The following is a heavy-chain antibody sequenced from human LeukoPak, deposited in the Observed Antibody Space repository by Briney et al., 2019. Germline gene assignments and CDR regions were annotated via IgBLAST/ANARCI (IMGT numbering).Heavy chain of an antibody. D-gene: IGHD2-2*02. CDR1: GYTLTELS. J-gene: IGHJ5*02. V-gene: IGHV1-24*01. CDR2: FDPEDGET. CDR3: ATLRLIDCSSTSCYTGGAWFDP. Sequence: ASVKVSCKVSGYTLTELSMHWVRQAPGKGLEWMGGFDPEDGETIYAQKFQGRVTMTEDTSTDTAYMELSSLRSEDTAVYYCATLRLIDCSSTSCYTGGAWFDPWGQGTLATVSS.